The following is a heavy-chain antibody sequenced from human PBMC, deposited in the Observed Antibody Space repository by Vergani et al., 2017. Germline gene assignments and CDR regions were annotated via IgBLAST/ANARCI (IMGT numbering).Heavy chain of an antibody. D-gene: IGHD3-22*01. Sequence: EVQLLESGGGLVQPGGSLRLSCAASGFTFSSYAMSWVRQAPGKGLEWVSAISGSAGSTYYADSVKVRFTISRDNSKTTLYLQMNSLRAEDTAVYYCAKDSIVVVITLTLDYWGQGTLVTVSS. CDR1: GFTFSSYA. CDR3: AKDSIVVVITLTLDY. J-gene: IGHJ4*02. V-gene: IGHV3-23*01. CDR2: ISGSAGST.